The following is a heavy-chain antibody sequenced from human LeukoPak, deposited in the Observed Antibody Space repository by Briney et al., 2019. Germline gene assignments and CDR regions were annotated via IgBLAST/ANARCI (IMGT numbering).Heavy chain of an antibody. CDR3: ARDPHYHYDSSGYYPY. Sequence: SETLSLTCTVSGGSISSYYWSWIRQPPGKGLEWIGYIYYSGSTNYNPSLKSRVTISVDTSKNQFSLKLSSVTAADTAVYYCARDPHYHYDSSGYYPYWGQGTLVTVSS. D-gene: IGHD3-22*01. V-gene: IGHV4-59*12. J-gene: IGHJ4*02. CDR1: GGSISSYY. CDR2: IYYSGST.